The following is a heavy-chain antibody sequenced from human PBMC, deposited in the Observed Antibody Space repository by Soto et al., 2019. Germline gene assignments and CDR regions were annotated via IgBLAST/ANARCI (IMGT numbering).Heavy chain of an antibody. Sequence: GASVKVSCKASGGTFSSYAISWVRQAPGQGLEWMGGIIPIFGTANYAQKFQGRVTITADESTSTAYMELSSLRSEDTAVYYCARVIGGDPRFLCYSPSGCVNWFDPWGQGTLVTVSS. J-gene: IGHJ5*02. CDR1: GGTFSSYA. CDR2: IIPIFGTA. D-gene: IGHD2-15*01. V-gene: IGHV1-69*13. CDR3: ARVIGGDPRFLCYSPSGCVNWFDP.